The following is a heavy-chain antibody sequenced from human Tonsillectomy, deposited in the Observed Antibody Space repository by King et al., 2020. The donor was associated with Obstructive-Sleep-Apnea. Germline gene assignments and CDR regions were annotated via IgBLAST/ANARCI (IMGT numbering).Heavy chain of an antibody. V-gene: IGHV3-30*02. CDR1: GFAFSSNG. D-gene: IGHD6-13*01. Sequence: VQLVESGGGVVQPGGSLRLSCAASGFAFSSNGMHWVRQAPNKGLEWVTFIRYDGSDIFYADSVKGRFTISRDNSKNTLYLQMNSLRREDTAVYYCVKGVHSSSWSWGQGTLVIVSS. J-gene: IGHJ5*02. CDR3: VKGVHSSSWS. CDR2: IRYDGSDI.